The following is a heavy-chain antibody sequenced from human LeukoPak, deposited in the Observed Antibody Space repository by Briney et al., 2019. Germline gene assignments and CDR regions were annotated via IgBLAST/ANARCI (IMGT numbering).Heavy chain of an antibody. V-gene: IGHV3-23*01. D-gene: IGHD1-26*01. CDR1: GFTFSSYA. Sequence: PGGSLRLSCAASGFTFSSYAMSWVRQAPGKGLEWVSAISGSGGSTYYADSVKGRFTISRDNSKNTLYLQMNGLRAEDTAVYYCATYRYGGSYPYYFDYWGQGTLVTVSS. J-gene: IGHJ4*02. CDR3: ATYRYGGSYPYYFDY. CDR2: ISGSGGST.